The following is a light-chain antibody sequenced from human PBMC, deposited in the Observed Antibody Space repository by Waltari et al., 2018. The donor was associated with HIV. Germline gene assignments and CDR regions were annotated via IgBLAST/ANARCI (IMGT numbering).Light chain of an antibody. CDR3: HQYYISPWT. V-gene: IGKV4-1*01. Sequence: IVLTQSPASLAVSLCERATITCKSSQTILYSSNSKNYLAWYQKKSGQPPKLLIDWASTRESGVPDRFSGSGSGTDFTLTISSLQPEDVAVYYCHQYYISPWTFGQGTKVEIK. J-gene: IGKJ1*01. CDR1: QTILYSSNSKNY. CDR2: WAS.